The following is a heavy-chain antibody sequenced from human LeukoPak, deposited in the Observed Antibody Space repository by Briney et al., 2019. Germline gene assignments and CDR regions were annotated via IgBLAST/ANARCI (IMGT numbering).Heavy chain of an antibody. J-gene: IGHJ4*02. CDR3: ARVGIVIAVAGFDY. CDR1: GYSISSGYY. V-gene: IGHV4-38-2*02. CDR2: IYHSGST. Sequence: SETLSLTCTVSGYSISSGYYWGWIRQPPGKGLEWIGSIYHSGSTYYNPSLKSRVTISVDTSKNQFPLKLSSVTAADTAVYYCARVGIVIAVAGFDYWGQGTLVTVSS. D-gene: IGHD6-19*01.